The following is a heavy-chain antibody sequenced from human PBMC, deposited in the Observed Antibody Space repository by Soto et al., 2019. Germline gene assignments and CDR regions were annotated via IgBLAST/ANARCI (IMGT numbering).Heavy chain of an antibody. Sequence: SETLSLTCTVSGDSISSNGYYWSWIRQHPGKGLEWIGYIHYSGSTYYNPSLKSRVTLSLDTSKKQFSLKLSSVTAADTAVYYCASHHRWSTQYYGMDVWGQGTTVTVSS. V-gene: IGHV4-31*03. CDR3: ASHHRWSTQYYGMDV. CDR1: GDSISSNGYY. D-gene: IGHD2-15*01. J-gene: IGHJ6*02. CDR2: IHYSGST.